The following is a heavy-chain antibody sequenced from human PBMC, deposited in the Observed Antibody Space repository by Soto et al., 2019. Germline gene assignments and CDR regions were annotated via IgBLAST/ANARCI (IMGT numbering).Heavy chain of an antibody. J-gene: IGHJ5*02. D-gene: IGHD6-13*01. CDR2: ISYDGSNK. CDR3: AKDAVSKYSSSWSRNWFDP. V-gene: IGHV3-30*18. Sequence: GGSLRLSCAASGFTFSSYGMHWVRQAPGKGLEWVAVISYDGSNKYYADSVKGRFTISRDNSKNTLYLQMNSLRAEDTAVYYCAKDAVSKYSSSWSRNWFDPWGQGTLVTVSS. CDR1: GFTFSSYG.